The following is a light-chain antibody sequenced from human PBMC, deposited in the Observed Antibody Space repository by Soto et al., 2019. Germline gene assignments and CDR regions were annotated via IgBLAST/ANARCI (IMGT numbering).Light chain of an antibody. J-gene: IGKJ4*01. CDR1: QSVSSN. Sequence: EIVMTQSPATLSVSSGERATLSCRASQSVSSNLAWYQQKPGQAPRLLIYGASTRATGIPARFSGSGSGTEFTLTISSLQSEDFAVYYCQQYNNWPPLTFGGGTQVEIK. CDR3: QQYNNWPPLT. CDR2: GAS. V-gene: IGKV3-15*01.